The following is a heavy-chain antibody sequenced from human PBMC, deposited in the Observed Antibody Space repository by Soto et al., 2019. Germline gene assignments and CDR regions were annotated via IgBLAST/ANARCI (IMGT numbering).Heavy chain of an antibody. D-gene: IGHD3-10*01. Sequence: EVQLLESGGGLVQPGGSLRLSCAASGFTFSSYAMSWVRQAPGKGLEWVSAISGSGGSTYYADSVKGRFTISRDNSKNTLYLQINSLRAEDTAVYYCAGSIMVGGVNDAFDIWGQGTMVTVSS. V-gene: IGHV3-23*01. CDR2: ISGSGGST. CDR3: AGSIMVGGVNDAFDI. J-gene: IGHJ3*02. CDR1: GFTFSSYA.